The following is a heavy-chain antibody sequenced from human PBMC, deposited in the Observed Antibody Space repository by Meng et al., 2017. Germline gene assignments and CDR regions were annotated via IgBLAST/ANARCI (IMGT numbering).Heavy chain of an antibody. CDR3: ATTLNYDFWSGFYY. Sequence: VPVVQSGAEVKEPLGDSVTISCKDYGYTFNNYAMHWVRQAPGQRLEWMGWINAGNGDTKFSQKFQGRVSISRDTSASTAYMELRSLRFEDTAVYYCATTLNYDFWSGFYYWGQGTLVTVSS. V-gene: IGHV1-3*01. CDR2: INAGNGDT. J-gene: IGHJ4*02. D-gene: IGHD3-3*01. CDR1: GYTFNNYA.